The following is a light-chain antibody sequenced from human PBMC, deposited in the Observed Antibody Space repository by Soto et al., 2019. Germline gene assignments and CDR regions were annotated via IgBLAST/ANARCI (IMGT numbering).Light chain of an antibody. J-gene: IGKJ1*01. Sequence: EIVLTQSPATLSSSPGETATLSCRASQYVGTRLAWYQQKPGQAPRLLIYYMSKRATGIPARFSGSGSGTDFTLTISNLAPEDFGVYYCHQRQSWPRTFGQGTKVEIK. CDR2: YMS. CDR3: HQRQSWPRT. V-gene: IGKV3-11*01. CDR1: QYVGTR.